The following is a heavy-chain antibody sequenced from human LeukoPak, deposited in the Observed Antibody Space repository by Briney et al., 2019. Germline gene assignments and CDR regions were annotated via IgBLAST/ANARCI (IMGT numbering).Heavy chain of an antibody. J-gene: IGHJ4*02. CDR2: ISWNSGSI. V-gene: IGHV3-9*03. CDR3: AKAGSSWYYFDY. D-gene: IGHD6-13*01. CDR1: GFTFDDYA. Sequence: ETGGSLRLSCAASGFTFDDYAMHWVRQAPGKGLGWVSGISWNSGSIGYADSVKGRFTISRDNAKNSLYLQMNSLRAEDMALYYCAKAGSSWYYFDYWGQGTLVTVSS.